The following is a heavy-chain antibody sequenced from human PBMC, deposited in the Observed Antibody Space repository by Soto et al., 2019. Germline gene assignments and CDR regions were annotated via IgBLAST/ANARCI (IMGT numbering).Heavy chain of an antibody. D-gene: IGHD6-19*01. CDR3: AKGEVAVAGFIDY. CDR1: GFXFSSYA. J-gene: IGHJ4*02. CDR2: ISGSGGST. Sequence: PGGSLXLSCAASGFXFSSYAMSWVRQAPGKGLEWVSAISGSGGSTYYADSVKGRFTISRDNSKNTLYLQMNSLRAEDTAVYYCAKGEVAVAGFIDYWGQGTLVTVSS. V-gene: IGHV3-23*01.